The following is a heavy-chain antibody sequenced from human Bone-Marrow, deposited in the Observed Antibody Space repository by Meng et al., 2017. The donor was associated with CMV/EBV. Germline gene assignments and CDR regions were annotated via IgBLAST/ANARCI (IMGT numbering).Heavy chain of an antibody. Sequence: ETLSLTCAASEFTVSRNYMNWVRQAPGKGLEWVSIIYGGQTTYYADSVKGRFTISRDNSKNTVFLQMDGLRVEDTAVYYCARDPSIFGVGTDYWGQGTLVTVSS. CDR3: ARDPSIFGVGTDY. D-gene: IGHD3-3*01. V-gene: IGHV3-53*01. CDR2: IYGGQTT. J-gene: IGHJ4*02. CDR1: EFTVSRNY.